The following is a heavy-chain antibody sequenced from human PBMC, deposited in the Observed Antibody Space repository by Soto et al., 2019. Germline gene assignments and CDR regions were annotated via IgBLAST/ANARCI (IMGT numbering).Heavy chain of an antibody. J-gene: IGHJ6*02. D-gene: IGHD6-13*01. CDR2: INPNSGGT. CDR3: ARDTYSSSGYYYYYGMDV. CDR1: GYTFTGYY. V-gene: IGHV1-2*04. Sequence: ASVKVSCKASGYTFTGYYMHWVRQAPGQGLEWMGWINPNSGGTNYAQKFQGWVTMTRDTSISTAYMELSRLRSDDTAVYYCARDTYSSSGYYYYYGMDVWGQGTAVTVSS.